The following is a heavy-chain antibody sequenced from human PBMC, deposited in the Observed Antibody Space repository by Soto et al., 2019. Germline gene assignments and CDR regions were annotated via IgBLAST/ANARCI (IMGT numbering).Heavy chain of an antibody. V-gene: IGHV1-3*01. CDR3: ARGWVAAEDYYYYGMDV. CDR2: INAGNGNT. CDR1: GYTFTSYA. J-gene: IGHJ6*02. D-gene: IGHD6-13*01. Sequence: GASVKVSCKASGYTFTSYAMHWVRQAPGQSLEWMGWINAGNGNTKYSQKFQGRVTITRDTSASTAYMELSSLRSEDTAVYYCARGWVAAEDYYYYGMDVWGQGTTVTVSS.